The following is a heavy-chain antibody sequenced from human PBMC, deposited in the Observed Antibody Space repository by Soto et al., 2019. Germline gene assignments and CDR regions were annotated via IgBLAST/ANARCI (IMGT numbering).Heavy chain of an antibody. CDR2: ISGSGGST. CDR1: GFTFSSYA. D-gene: IGHD6-13*01. CDR3: AKALPTGSWYYYYGMDV. V-gene: IGHV3-23*01. Sequence: GGSLRLSCAASGFTFSSYAMSWVRQAPGKGLEWVSAISGSGGSTYYADSVKGRFTISRDNSKNTLYLQMNSLRAEDTAVYYCAKALPTGSWYYYYGMDVWGQGTTVTVSS. J-gene: IGHJ6*02.